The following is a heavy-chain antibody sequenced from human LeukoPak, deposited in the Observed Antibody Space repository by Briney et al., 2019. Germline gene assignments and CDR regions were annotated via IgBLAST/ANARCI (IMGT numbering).Heavy chain of an antibody. Sequence: ASVKVSCKASGYTFTSYSMHWVRQAPGQGLEWMGIINPGGGNTIYAPKFQGRVTMTRDTSTSTVYMELSSLRSDDTAVYYCARWECSRGCCYLDYWGQGTLVSVSS. V-gene: IGHV1-46*01. CDR3: ARWECSRGCCYLDY. CDR1: GYTFTSYS. D-gene: IGHD2-8*01. J-gene: IGHJ4*02. CDR2: INPGGGNT.